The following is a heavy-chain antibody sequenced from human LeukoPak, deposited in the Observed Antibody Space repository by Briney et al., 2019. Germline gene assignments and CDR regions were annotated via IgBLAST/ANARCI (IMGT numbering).Heavy chain of an antibody. CDR3: AKDDDSDGDYDLHLNGY. J-gene: IGHJ4*02. CDR1: GFTFSSYA. CDR2: ISGSGGST. V-gene: IGHV3-23*01. Sequence: GGSLRLSCAASGFTFSSYAMSWVRQAPGKGLEWVSAISGSGGSTYYADSVKGRFTISRDNSKNTLYLQMNSLRAEDTAVYYCAKDDDSDGDYDLHLNGYWGQGTLVTVSS. D-gene: IGHD4-17*01.